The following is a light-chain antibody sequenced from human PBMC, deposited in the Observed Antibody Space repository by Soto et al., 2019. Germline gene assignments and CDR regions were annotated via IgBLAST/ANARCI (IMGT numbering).Light chain of an antibody. Sequence: QSALTQPASVSGSPGQSITISCTGTSSDVGGYNYVSWYQQHPGKAPKLMIYDVSNRPSGVSNRFSGSKSGNTASLTISGLQAEDEADYDCSSYTSSSTPLYVSGTGTKVTVL. CDR2: DVS. CDR1: SSDVGGYNY. CDR3: SSYTSSSTPLYV. J-gene: IGLJ1*01. V-gene: IGLV2-14*01.